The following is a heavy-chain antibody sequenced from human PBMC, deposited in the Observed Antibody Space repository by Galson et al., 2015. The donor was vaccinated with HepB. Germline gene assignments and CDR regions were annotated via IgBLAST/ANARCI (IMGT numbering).Heavy chain of an antibody. Sequence: SLRLSCAASGFTFSSYSMNWVRQAPGKGLEWVSSISSSSSYIYYADSVKGRFTISRDNAKNSLYLQMNSLRAEDTAVYYCALLQYYYYGMDVWGRGTTVTVSS. CDR3: ALLQYYYYGMDV. J-gene: IGHJ6*02. CDR2: ISSSSSYI. CDR1: GFTFSSYS. V-gene: IGHV3-21*01. D-gene: IGHD4-11*01.